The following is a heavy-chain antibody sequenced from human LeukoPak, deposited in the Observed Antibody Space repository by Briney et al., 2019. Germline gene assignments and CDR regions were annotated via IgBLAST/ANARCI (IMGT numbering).Heavy chain of an antibody. CDR2: IYTSGST. Sequence: SETLSLTCTVSGGSISSYYWSWIRQPAGKGLEWIGHIYTSGSTNYNPSLKSRVTMSVDTSKNQFSLKLSSVTAADTAVYYCARDGYSYGPCSFDIWGQGTMVTVSS. D-gene: IGHD5-18*01. V-gene: IGHV4-4*07. CDR3: ARDGYSYGPCSFDI. J-gene: IGHJ3*02. CDR1: GGSISSYY.